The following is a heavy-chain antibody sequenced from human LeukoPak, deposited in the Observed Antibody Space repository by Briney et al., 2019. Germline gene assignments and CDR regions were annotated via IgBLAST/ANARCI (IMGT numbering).Heavy chain of an antibody. V-gene: IGHV4-61*02. CDR3: ARGNRIQLWSFDY. CDR1: GGSISSGSYY. D-gene: IGHD5-18*01. CDR2: IYTSGTT. Sequence: SQTLSLTCTVSGGSISSGSYYFNWIRQPAGKGLEWIGRIYTSGTTNYNPSLKSRVSISVDTSKNQFSLRLSSVTAADTAVYYCARGNRIQLWSFDYWGQGTLVTVSS. J-gene: IGHJ4*02.